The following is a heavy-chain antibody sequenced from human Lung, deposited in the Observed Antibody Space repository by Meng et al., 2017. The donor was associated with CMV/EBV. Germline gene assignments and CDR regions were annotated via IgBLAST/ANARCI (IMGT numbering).Heavy chain of an antibody. Sequence: GGSLRLXCAASGFRFDDYGMHWVRQTPGKGLEWVAFIRPDGTNKFYGASVKGRFTISRDNSKSTVYLQMNSLRPEETALYYCAKDLLLFGGPNAYFDQWGHGTLVTVSS. D-gene: IGHD3-16*01. V-gene: IGHV3-30*02. CDR3: AKDLLLFGGPNAYFDQ. J-gene: IGHJ4*01. CDR2: IRPDGTNK. CDR1: GFRFDDYG.